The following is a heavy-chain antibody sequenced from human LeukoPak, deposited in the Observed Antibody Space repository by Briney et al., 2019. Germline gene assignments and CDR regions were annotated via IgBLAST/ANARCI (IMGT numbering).Heavy chain of an antibody. D-gene: IGHD3-10*01. CDR2: IYYSGST. J-gene: IGHJ4*02. CDR1: GGSITSSTYY. V-gene: IGHV4-39*07. Sequence: PSETLSLTCTVSGGSITSSTYYWGWIRQPPGKGLEWIGNIYYSGSTYSNPSLKSRVTISVDTSKNQFSLKLNSVTAADTAVYYCARLPLGRRATTMVRGVLDYWGQGTLVTVSS. CDR3: ARLPLGRRATTMVRGVLDY.